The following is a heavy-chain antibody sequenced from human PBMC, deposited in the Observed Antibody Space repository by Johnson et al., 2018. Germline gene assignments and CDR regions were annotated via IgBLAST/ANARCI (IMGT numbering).Heavy chain of an antibody. D-gene: IGHD1-20*01. CDR1: GYSFTSYW. J-gene: IGHJ5*02. Sequence: EVQLLESGAEVKKPGESLKISCKGSGYSFTSYWIGWVRQMPGKGLEWMGIIYPGDSDTRYSPSFQGQVTISADKSITTAYLQWSSLKAAATAMYYLAILGLSGITGRPGRWFDPWGQGTLVTVSS. CDR3: AILGLSGITGRPGRWFDP. CDR2: IYPGDSDT. V-gene: IGHV5-51*01.